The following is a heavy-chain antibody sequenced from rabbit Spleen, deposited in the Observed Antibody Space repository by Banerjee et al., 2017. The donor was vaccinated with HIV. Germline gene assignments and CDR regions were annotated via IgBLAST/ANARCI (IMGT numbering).Heavy chain of an antibody. Sequence: LEESGGGLVKPGGTLTLTCTVSGFSFSSNWICWVRQAPGKGLEWIACIGIGRGTIAYANWAKGRFTISKSSSTTVTLQMTSLTASDTATYFCARMYTTSFLALWGQGTLVTVS. CDR1: GFSFSSNW. V-gene: IGHV1S45*01. D-gene: IGHD1-1*01. CDR2: IGIGRGTI. J-gene: IGHJ3*01. CDR3: ARMYTTSFLAL.